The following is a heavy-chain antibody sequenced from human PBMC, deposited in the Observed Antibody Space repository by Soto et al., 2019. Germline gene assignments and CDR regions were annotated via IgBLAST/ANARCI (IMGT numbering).Heavy chain of an antibody. CDR1: GGSISSGGYY. Sequence: TLSLTCTVSGGSISSGGYYWSWIRQHPGKGLEWIGYIYYSGSTYYNPSLKSRVTISVDTSKNQFSLKLSSVTAADTAVYYCARDQITMVRGVYHPYGLAVWGQGTTVTVSS. CDR2: IYYSGST. J-gene: IGHJ6*02. CDR3: ARDQITMVRGVYHPYGLAV. D-gene: IGHD3-10*01. V-gene: IGHV4-31*02.